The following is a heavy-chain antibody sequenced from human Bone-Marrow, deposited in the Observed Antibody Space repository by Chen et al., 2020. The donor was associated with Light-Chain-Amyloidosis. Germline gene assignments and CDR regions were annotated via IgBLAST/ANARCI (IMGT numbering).Heavy chain of an antibody. J-gene: IGHJ4*02. Sequence: QLQLQESGPGLVKPSETLSLTCTVSGGSISSSSYSWGWIRQPPGKGQEWIGSIYYSGSTYYNPSLKSRVTISVDTSKNQFSLKLSSVTAADTAVYYCARARLNMVRGVAPYYFDYWGQGTLVTVSS. CDR1: GGSISSSSYS. D-gene: IGHD3-10*01. V-gene: IGHV4-39*07. CDR2: IYYSGST. CDR3: ARARLNMVRGVAPYYFDY.